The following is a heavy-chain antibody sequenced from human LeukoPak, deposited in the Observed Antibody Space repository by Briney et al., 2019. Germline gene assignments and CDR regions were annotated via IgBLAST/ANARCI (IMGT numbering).Heavy chain of an antibody. D-gene: IGHD6-13*01. Sequence: PSETLSLTCAVSGGSISSSNWWSWVRQPPGKGLEWIGEIYHSGSTNYNPSLKSRVTISVDTSKNQFSLKLSSATAADTAVYYCARDGEVLSSSWFWFDPWGQGTLVTVSS. CDR1: GGSISSSNW. CDR2: IYHSGST. J-gene: IGHJ5*02. V-gene: IGHV4-4*02. CDR3: ARDGEVLSSSWFWFDP.